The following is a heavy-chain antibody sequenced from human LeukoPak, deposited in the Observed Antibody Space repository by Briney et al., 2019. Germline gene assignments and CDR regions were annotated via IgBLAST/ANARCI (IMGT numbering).Heavy chain of an antibody. Sequence: GGSLRLSCAASGFTFSSYGMSWVRQAPGKGLEWVSAISGSGDSTYSADSVKGRFIISRDNSKNSVYLQMNILTAEDTASYYCAKGVVSGTLYYYGMDVWGQGTTVIVSS. D-gene: IGHD6-13*01. V-gene: IGHV3-23*01. CDR3: AKGVVSGTLYYYGMDV. CDR2: ISGSGDST. J-gene: IGHJ6*02. CDR1: GFTFSSYG.